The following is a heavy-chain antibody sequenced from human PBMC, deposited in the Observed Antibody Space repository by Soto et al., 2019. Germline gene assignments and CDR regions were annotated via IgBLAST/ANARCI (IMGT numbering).Heavy chain of an antibody. CDR1: GYTFTSYY. J-gene: IGHJ4*02. V-gene: IGHV1-46*01. CDR2: INPSGGST. D-gene: IGHD6-6*01. CDR3: ALAYSSSSGGLGYFDY. Sequence: QVQLVQSGAEVKKPGASVKVSCKASGYTFTSYYMHWVRQAPGQGLEWMGIINPSGGSTSYAQKFQGRVTMTRDTSTSTLYMELSSLRSEDTAVYFCALAYSSSSGGLGYFDYWGQGTLVTVSS.